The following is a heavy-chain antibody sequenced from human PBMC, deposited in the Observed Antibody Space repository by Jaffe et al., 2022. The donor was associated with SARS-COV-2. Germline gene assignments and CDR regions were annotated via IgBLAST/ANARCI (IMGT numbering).Heavy chain of an antibody. CDR2: IYSGGGT. CDR3: ARNIVEAAAGDYYYYGMDV. D-gene: IGHD6-13*01. J-gene: IGHJ6*02. Sequence: EVQLVESGGGLIQPGGSLRLSCAASGFTVSSNYMSWVRQAPGKGLEWVSVIYSGGGTYYADSVKGRFTISRDNSKNTLYLQMNSLRAEDTAVYYCARNIVEAAAGDYYYYGMDVWGQGTTVTVSS. CDR1: GFTVSSNY. V-gene: IGHV3-53*01.